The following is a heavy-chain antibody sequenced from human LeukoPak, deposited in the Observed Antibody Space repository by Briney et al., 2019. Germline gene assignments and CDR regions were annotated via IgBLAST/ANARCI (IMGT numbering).Heavy chain of an antibody. CDR1: GFTFSDSG. V-gene: IGHV3-30*04. J-gene: IGHJ3*02. CDR2: ISYDGSNK. CDR3: AREMVRYYYDRSAFDI. Sequence: GGSLRLSCAASGFTFSDSGMHWVRQAPGKGLEWVAVISYDGSNKYCADSVKGRFTISRDNSKNTLYLQMNSLRAEDTAVYYCAREMVRYYYDRSAFDIWGQGTMVTVSS. D-gene: IGHD3-22*01.